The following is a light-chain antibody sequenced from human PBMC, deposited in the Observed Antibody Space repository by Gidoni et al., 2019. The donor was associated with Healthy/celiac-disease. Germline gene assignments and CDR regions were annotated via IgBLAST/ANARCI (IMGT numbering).Light chain of an antibody. CDR3: QQYDNLPT. Sequence: DIQMTQSPSSLSASVGDRVTITCQASQDISNYLNWYQQKPGKAPKLLIYDASNLETGVPSRCSGSGSGTDFTFTISSLQAEDIATYYCQQYDNLPTFGQGTRLEIK. V-gene: IGKV1-33*01. CDR1: QDISNY. J-gene: IGKJ5*01. CDR2: DAS.